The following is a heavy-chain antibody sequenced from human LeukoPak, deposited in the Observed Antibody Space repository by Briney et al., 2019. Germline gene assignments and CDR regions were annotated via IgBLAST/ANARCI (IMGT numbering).Heavy chain of an antibody. CDR2: IWYDGSNK. CDR3: AKARSRLVILYYGMDV. V-gene: IGHV3-30*02. CDR1: GFTFSSYG. J-gene: IGHJ6*02. Sequence: PGGSLRLSCAASGFTFSSYGIHWVRHAQGKGLEWVAFIWYDGSNKYYADSVKGRFTISRDNSKNTLYLQMNSLRAEDTAVYYCAKARSRLVILYYGMDVWGQGTTVTVSS. D-gene: IGHD3-9*01.